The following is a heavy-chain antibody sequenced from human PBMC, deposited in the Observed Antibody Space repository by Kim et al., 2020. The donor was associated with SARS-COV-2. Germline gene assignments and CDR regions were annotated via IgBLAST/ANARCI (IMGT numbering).Heavy chain of an antibody. V-gene: IGHV1-69*13. D-gene: IGHD3-22*01. CDR3: ARHPYDSSSYPYCYFDL. Sequence: SVKVSCKASGGTFSSYAISWVRQAPGQGLEWMGGIIPIFGTANYAQKFQGRVTITADESTSTAYMELSSLRSEDTAVYYCARHPYDSSSYPYCYFDLWGRCTLVTVSS. CDR2: IIPIFGTA. CDR1: GGTFSSYA. J-gene: IGHJ2*01.